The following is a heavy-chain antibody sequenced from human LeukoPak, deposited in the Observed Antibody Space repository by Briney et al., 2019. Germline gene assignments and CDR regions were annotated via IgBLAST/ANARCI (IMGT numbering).Heavy chain of an antibody. Sequence: ASVKVSCKASGYTFTSYGISWVRQAPGQGLEWMGWINPNSGGTNYAQEFQGRVTMTRDTAISTAYMELSRLRSDDTAVYYCARVGVDSSGYYEIDYWGQGTLVTVSS. D-gene: IGHD3-22*01. CDR2: INPNSGGT. CDR1: GYTFTSYG. V-gene: IGHV1-2*02. CDR3: ARVGVDSSGYYEIDY. J-gene: IGHJ4*02.